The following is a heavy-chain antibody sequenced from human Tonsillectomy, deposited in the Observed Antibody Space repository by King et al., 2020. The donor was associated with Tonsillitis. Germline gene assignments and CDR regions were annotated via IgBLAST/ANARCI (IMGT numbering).Heavy chain of an antibody. Sequence: VQLVESGGGLVKPGGSLRLSCAASGFTFSSYSMNWVRQAPGKGLEWVSSITGSSSYIYYADSVKGRFTISRDNAKNSLYLQMNTLRAEDTAVYYCARDGXSYFXYWGQXTLVTVS. V-gene: IGHV3-21*01. CDR1: GFTFSSYS. CDR2: ITGSSSYI. CDR3: ARDGXSYFXY. J-gene: IGHJ4*02.